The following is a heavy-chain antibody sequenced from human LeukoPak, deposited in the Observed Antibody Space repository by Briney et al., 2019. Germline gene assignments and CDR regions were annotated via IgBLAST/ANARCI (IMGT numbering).Heavy chain of an antibody. D-gene: IGHD3-3*01. CDR3: ATGSDYYYAS. J-gene: IGHJ5*02. CDR1: GFTFTRNC. V-gene: IGHV3-30*03. Sequence: GRSLRLSCVASGFTFTRNCMHWVRQAPGKGLEWVAAIPHDGSNALHADSVKGRFTISRDDSKNTQYLQMNSLRIEDSAMYYCATGSDYYYASWGQGTLVTVSS. CDR2: IPHDGSNA.